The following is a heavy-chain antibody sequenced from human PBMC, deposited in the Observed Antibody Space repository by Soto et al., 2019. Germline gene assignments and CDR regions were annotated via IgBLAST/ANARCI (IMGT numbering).Heavy chain of an antibody. CDR1: GGSISSGGYY. D-gene: IGHD3-22*01. CDR3: ARDFQYYYDSSGYPTRLGAFDI. V-gene: IGHV4-31*03. Sequence: PSETLSLTCTVSGGSISSGGYYWSWIRQHPGKGLEWIGYIYYSGSTYYNPSLKSRVTISVDTSKNQFPLKLSSVTAADTAVYYCARDFQYYYDSSGYPTRLGAFDIRGQGTMVTVSS. J-gene: IGHJ3*02. CDR2: IYYSGST.